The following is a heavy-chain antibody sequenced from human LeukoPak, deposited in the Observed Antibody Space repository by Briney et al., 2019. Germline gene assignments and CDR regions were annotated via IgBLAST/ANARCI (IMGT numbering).Heavy chain of an antibody. Sequence: PSETLSLTCTVSGGSISSYYWSWIRQPAGKGLEWIGRIYTSGSTNYNPSLKSRVTMSVDTSKNQFSLKLSSVTAADTAVYYCARDARAVAGDYYYYGMDVWGQGTTATVSS. J-gene: IGHJ6*02. CDR1: GGSISSYY. CDR3: ARDARAVAGDYYYYGMDV. CDR2: IYTSGST. V-gene: IGHV4-4*07. D-gene: IGHD6-19*01.